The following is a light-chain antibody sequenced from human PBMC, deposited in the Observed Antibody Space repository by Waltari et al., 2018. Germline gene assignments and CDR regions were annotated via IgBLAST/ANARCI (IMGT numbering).Light chain of an antibody. J-gene: IGKJ1*01. CDR3: QQYYRSRT. CDR2: WAS. Sequence: IVIIQAPDSLAVFLCGRATNARKSDQCVFYRSDNKNYLAWYQHTPGQPPQLLFYWASTREAGVPDRFSASGSGTDFTLTINILQAEDVAVYYCQQYYRSRTFGQGTKVEIK. CDR1: QCVFYRSDNKNY. V-gene: IGKV4-1*01.